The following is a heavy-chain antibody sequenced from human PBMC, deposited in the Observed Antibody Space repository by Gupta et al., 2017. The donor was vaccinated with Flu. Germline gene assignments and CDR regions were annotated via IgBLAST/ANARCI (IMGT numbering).Heavy chain of an antibody. CDR2: ISTDRRDY. V-gene: IGHV3-30*03. Sequence: QVQLVESGGGVVQPGRSRRLSCTTSGVPFSSYAMHGVRQAPGKGLEWLVVISTDRRDYYYTDSVKGRFTISRDNSKNTLYLQMNSLRSEDTAVYYCAIDVRRAAVYYFDYWGQGTLITVSS. CDR1: GVPFSSYA. D-gene: IGHD6-25*01. CDR3: AIDVRRAAVYYFDY. J-gene: IGHJ4*02.